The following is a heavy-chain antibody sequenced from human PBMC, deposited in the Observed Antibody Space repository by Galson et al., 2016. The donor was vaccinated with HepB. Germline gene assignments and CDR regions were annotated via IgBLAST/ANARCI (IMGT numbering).Heavy chain of an antibody. CDR3: ARDYGGTNGIYDY. D-gene: IGHD4-23*01. CDR1: GFTFSDYY. V-gene: IGHV3-11*06. Sequence: LRLSCAASGFTFSDYYMSWIRQAPGKGLEWVSYISSSSSYTNYADSVKGRFTISRDNAKNSLYLQMNSLRAEDTAVYYCARDYGGTNGIYDYWGQGTLVTVSS. J-gene: IGHJ4*02. CDR2: ISSSSSYT.